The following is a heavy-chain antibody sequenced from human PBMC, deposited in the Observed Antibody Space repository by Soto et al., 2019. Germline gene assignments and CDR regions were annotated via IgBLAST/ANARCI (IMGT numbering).Heavy chain of an antibody. V-gene: IGHV3-23*01. CDR2: VTGNADSI. Sequence: PGGFLRLSCAASGFTFSTYGMNWVRQAPGKGLEWVSAVTGNADSIYYADSVKGRFTIFRDNSKNTLYLQMNSLRAEDMAIYYCARDCSSSSCSVWKYWGQGVLVTVSS. CDR3: ARDCSSSSCSVWKY. J-gene: IGHJ4*02. CDR1: GFTFSTYG. D-gene: IGHD2-2*01.